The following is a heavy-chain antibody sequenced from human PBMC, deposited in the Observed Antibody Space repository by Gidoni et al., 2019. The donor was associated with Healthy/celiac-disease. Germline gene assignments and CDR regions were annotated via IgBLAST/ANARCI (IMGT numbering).Heavy chain of an antibody. D-gene: IGHD3-22*01. Sequence: QLQLQESGTGLVKPSETLSLTCTVSGGSISSSSYYWGRIRQPPGKGLEWIGRIHYSGRTYYNPSLKSRVTISVDTSKNQFSLKLSSVTAADTAVYYCAISATERTYYYDSSGYYYFDYWGQGTLVTVSS. V-gene: IGHV4-39*01. CDR2: IHYSGRT. CDR1: GGSISSSSYY. CDR3: AISATERTYYYDSSGYYYFDY. J-gene: IGHJ4*02.